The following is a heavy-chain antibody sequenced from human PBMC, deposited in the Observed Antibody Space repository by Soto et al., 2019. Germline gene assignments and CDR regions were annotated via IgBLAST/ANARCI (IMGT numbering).Heavy chain of an antibody. D-gene: IGHD5-12*01. J-gene: IGHJ4*02. CDR1: GYNFNTYG. CDR2: ISGYNGYT. V-gene: IGHV1-18*04. CDR3: ARDRDYSHTDADIDY. Sequence: QVQLVQSGAEVRRPGASVRISCETSGYNFNTYGIIWVRQAPGRGLEWMGWISGYNGYTKYAQSLEDRVTLSTDTSTSTAYLELRSLRSDDTAVYFCARDRDYSHTDADIDYWGQGTLVTVSS.